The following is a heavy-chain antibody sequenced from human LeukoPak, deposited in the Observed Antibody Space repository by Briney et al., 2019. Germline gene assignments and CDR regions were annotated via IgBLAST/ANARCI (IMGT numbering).Heavy chain of an antibody. Sequence: SETLSLTCAVYGGSFSGYYWNWIRQPPGKGLEWIGEINHSGSTNYNSSLKSRVTISVDTSKNQFSLKLSSVTAADTAVYYCARDPYGSGSYLDYWGQGTLVTVSS. CDR2: INHSGST. J-gene: IGHJ4*02. D-gene: IGHD3-10*01. CDR3: ARDPYGSGSYLDY. V-gene: IGHV4-34*01. CDR1: GGSFSGYY.